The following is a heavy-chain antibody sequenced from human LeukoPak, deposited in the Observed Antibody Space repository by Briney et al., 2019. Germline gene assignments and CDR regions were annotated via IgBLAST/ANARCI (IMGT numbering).Heavy chain of an antibody. V-gene: IGHV5-51*01. D-gene: IGHD2-15*01. Sequence: TGESLKISCQGSGSRFNSYWIAWVRQLPGKGLEGMGIIYPGDSDTRYSPSFRGQITISADKSINTAYLRWSSLKASDTAMYYCARAYYCGGGSCKLEYWGQGTLVTVSS. CDR2: IYPGDSDT. J-gene: IGHJ4*02. CDR1: GSRFNSYW. CDR3: ARAYYCGGGSCKLEY.